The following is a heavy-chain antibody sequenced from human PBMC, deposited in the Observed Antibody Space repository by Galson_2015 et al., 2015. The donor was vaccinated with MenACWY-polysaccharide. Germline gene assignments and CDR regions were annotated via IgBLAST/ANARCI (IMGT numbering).Heavy chain of an antibody. V-gene: IGHV1-8*01. J-gene: IGHJ4*02. CDR3: ARIIARKYTFADS. Sequence: SCKASGYKFTSCDINWVRQATGQGLEWMGWMNPNSGNTGYAQKFQGRVTMTSNSAMTTAYMELSSLRSEDTAVYYCARIIARKYTFADSWGQGTLVTVSS. CDR2: MNPNSGNT. D-gene: IGHD2-21*01. CDR1: GYKFTSCD.